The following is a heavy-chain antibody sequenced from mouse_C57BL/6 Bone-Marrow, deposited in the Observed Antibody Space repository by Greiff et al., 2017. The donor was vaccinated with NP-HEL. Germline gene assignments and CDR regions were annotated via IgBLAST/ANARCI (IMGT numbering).Heavy chain of an antibody. V-gene: IGHV14-2*01. CDR3: ARDYGSFYYYAMDY. Sequence: VQLKQSGAELVKPGASVTLSCTASGFNIKDYYMHWVKQRTEQGLEWIGMIDPEDGETKYAPKFQGKATITADTSSNTAYLQLSSLTSEDTAVDYCARDYGSFYYYAMDYWGQGTSVTVSS. J-gene: IGHJ4*01. CDR2: IDPEDGET. D-gene: IGHD1-1*01. CDR1: GFNIKDYY.